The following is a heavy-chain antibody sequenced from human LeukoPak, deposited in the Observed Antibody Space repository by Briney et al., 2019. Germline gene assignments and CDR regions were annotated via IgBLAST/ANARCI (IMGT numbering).Heavy chain of an antibody. D-gene: IGHD3-10*01. CDR3: ARSEGYGSYYFDY. CDR2: IKQDGSET. V-gene: IGHV3-7*01. J-gene: IGHJ4*02. Sequence: GGSLRLSCAASGFTFSNYWMSWVRQAPGKGLEWVAHIKQDGSETYYIESMKGRFTISRDNSKNTLYLQMNSLRAEDTAVYYCARSEGYGSYYFDYWGQGTLVTVSS. CDR1: GFTFSNYW.